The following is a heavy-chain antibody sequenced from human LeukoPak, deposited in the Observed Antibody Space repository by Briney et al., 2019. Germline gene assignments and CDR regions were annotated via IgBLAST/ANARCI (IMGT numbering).Heavy chain of an antibody. Sequence: GGSLRLSCAASGFSFSTYAMSWVRQAPGKGLEWVSSISDFVDNTYYADSVKGRFTISRDNSEKSLYLQMSSLRVEDTAVYYCAKGKINHNGAFDAWGQGTRVTVSS. D-gene: IGHD2-8*01. CDR3: AKGKINHNGAFDA. J-gene: IGHJ3*01. V-gene: IGHV3-23*01. CDR1: GFSFSTYA. CDR2: ISDFVDNT.